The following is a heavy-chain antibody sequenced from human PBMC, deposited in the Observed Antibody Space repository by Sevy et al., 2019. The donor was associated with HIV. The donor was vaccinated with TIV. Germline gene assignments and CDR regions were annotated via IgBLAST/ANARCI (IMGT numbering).Heavy chain of an antibody. V-gene: IGHV4-4*07. CDR1: GGSISSYY. J-gene: IGHJ6*02. CDR3: ARDWVGATDFNYYYYGMDV. CDR2: IYTSGST. D-gene: IGHD1-26*01. Sequence: SETLSLTCTVSGGSISSYYWSWIRQPAGKGLEWIGRIYTSGSTNYNPSLKSRVTMSVDTSKNQFSLKLSSVTAADTAMYYCARDWVGATDFNYYYYGMDVWGQGTTVTVSS.